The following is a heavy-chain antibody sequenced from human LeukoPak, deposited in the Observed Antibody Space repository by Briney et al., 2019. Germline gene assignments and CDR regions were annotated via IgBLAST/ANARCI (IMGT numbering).Heavy chain of an antibody. Sequence: PGGSLRLSCAASGFTFSDFYMSWIRQAPGKGLEWISYISSSGSSIYYADSERGRFTISRDNAKNSLYLQMNTLRAEDTAVYYCARDLSTSSEDWWDYWGQGTLVTVSS. CDR2: ISSSGSSI. J-gene: IGHJ4*02. D-gene: IGHD6-13*01. CDR3: ARDLSTSSEDWWDY. CDR1: GFTFSDFY. V-gene: IGHV3-11*01.